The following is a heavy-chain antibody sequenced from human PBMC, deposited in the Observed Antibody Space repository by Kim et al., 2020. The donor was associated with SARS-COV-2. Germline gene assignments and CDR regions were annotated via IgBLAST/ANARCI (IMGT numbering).Heavy chain of an antibody. CDR1: GFIFSSYE. D-gene: IGHD6-19*01. V-gene: IGHV3-48*03. CDR3: TKWHHDSSDFYGLDV. J-gene: IGHJ3*01. CDR2: ISSSGEIV. Sequence: GGSLRLSCAASGFIFSSYEMIWVRQAPGKGPEWVSYISSSGEIVTYADSVKGRFTISRDSARNSLYLQMNSLRGEDTAIYYCTKWHHDSSDFYGLDVWG.